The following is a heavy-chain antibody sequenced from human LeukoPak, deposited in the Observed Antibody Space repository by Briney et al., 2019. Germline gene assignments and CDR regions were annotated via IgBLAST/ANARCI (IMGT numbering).Heavy chain of an antibody. Sequence: GGSLRLSYAASGFIFTSNRMNWGRQAPGKGLEWVANIKHDGSEQIYVDSVKGRFTISRDNAKDSVYLQMNSLRAEDTAVYYCTRGLGEHGGVSDRWGQGTLVIVS. J-gene: IGHJ5*02. CDR3: TRGLGEHGGVSDR. CDR1: GFIFTSNR. D-gene: IGHD3-16*01. CDR2: IKHDGSEQ. V-gene: IGHV3-7*01.